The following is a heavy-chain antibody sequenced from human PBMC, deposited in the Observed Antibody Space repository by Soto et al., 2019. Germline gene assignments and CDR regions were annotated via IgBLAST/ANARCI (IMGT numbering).Heavy chain of an antibody. J-gene: IGHJ4*02. CDR2: ISSSSSYI. D-gene: IGHD3-22*01. Sequence: GGSLRLSCAASGFTFSSYSMNWVRQAPGKGLEWVSSISSSSSYIYYADSVKGRFTISRDNAKNPLYLQMNSLRAEDTAVYYCARGGGRDDSSGYYTFFLDYWGQGTLVTVSS. CDR3: ARGGGRDDSSGYYTFFLDY. CDR1: GFTFSSYS. V-gene: IGHV3-21*01.